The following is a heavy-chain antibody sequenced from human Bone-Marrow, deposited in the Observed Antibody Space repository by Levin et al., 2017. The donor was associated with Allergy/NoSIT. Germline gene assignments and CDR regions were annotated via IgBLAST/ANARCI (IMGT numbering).Heavy chain of an antibody. D-gene: IGHD6-13*01. Sequence: ASVKVSCKASGYIFTDYYMHWVRQAPGQGLEWMGWINPNTGGTSDSQNFQGRVTMTRDTSISTAYMDLSSLRSDDTAVYYCARGIASGGKTYYYYYMDVWGRGTTVAVSS. J-gene: IGHJ6*03. CDR2: INPNTGGT. V-gene: IGHV1-2*02. CDR3: ARGIASGGKTYYYYYMDV. CDR1: GYIFTDYY.